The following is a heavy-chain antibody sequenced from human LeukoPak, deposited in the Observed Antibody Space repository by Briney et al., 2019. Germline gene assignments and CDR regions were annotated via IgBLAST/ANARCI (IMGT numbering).Heavy chain of an antibody. V-gene: IGHV3-30*18. CDR1: GFTFSSYG. D-gene: IGHD3-22*01. J-gene: IGHJ3*02. CDR3: AKEAYYYDSTDAFDI. Sequence: GGSLRLSCAASGFTFSSYGMHWVRQAPGKGLEWVAVISYDGSNKYYADSVKGRFTISRDNSKNTLYLQMNSLRAEDTAVYYCAKEAYYYDSTDAFDIWGQGTMVTVSS. CDR2: ISYDGSNK.